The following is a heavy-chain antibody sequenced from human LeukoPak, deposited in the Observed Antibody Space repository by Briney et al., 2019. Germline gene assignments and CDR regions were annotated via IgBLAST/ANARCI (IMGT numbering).Heavy chain of an antibody. CDR2: IRYDGSNK. J-gene: IGHJ4*02. CDR1: GFTFSSYG. CDR3: AKDRLYCSSTSCYILPPYFDY. Sequence: GGSLRLSCAASGFTFSSYGMHWVRQAPGKGLEWVAFIRYDGSNKYYADSVKGRFTISRDNSKNTLYLQMNSLRAEDTAVYYCAKDRLYCSSTSCYILPPYFDYWGQGTLVTVSS. D-gene: IGHD2-2*01. V-gene: IGHV3-30*02.